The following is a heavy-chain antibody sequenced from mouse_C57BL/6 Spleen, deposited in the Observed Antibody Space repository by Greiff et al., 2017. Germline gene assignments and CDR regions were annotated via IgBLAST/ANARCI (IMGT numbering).Heavy chain of an antibody. CDR3: TRTTSSLNYYGSSYFDY. D-gene: IGHD1-1*01. Sequence: QVQLQQSGAELVRPGASVTLSCKASGYTFTDYEMHWVKQTPVHGLEWIGAIDPETGGTAYNQKFKGKAILTADKSSSTAYMELRSLTSEDSAVYYCTRTTSSLNYYGSSYFDYWGQGTTLTVSS. CDR2: IDPETGGT. J-gene: IGHJ2*01. CDR1: GYTFTDYE. V-gene: IGHV1-15*01.